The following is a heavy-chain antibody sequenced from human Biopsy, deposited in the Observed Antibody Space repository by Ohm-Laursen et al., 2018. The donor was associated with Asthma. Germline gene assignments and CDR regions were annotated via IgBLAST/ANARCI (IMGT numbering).Heavy chain of an antibody. V-gene: IGHV4-30-4*01. Sequence: SQTLSLTCTVSGASIKTDDHYWSWLRQPPGKGLEWFGFIHYSGSTSYNPSLKGGVTISVDTSKNQFSLKLSSVTAADTGVYYCARASVAASSNWFDPWDQGTLVTVSS. CDR3: ARASVAASSNWFDP. J-gene: IGHJ5*02. D-gene: IGHD6-19*01. CDR1: GASIKTDDHY. CDR2: IHYSGST.